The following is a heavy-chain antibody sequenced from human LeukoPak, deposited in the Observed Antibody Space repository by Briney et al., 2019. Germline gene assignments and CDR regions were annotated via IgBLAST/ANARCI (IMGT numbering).Heavy chain of an antibody. D-gene: IGHD2-15*01. CDR2: INSDGSST. Sequence: GGSLRLSCAASGFTFSSYWMHWVRQAPGKGLIWVSRINSDGSSTSYADSVKGRFTISRDNAKNTLYLQMNSLRAEDTAVYYCARSAWVDYFDYWGQGTLVTVSS. CDR1: GFTFSSYW. J-gene: IGHJ4*02. V-gene: IGHV3-74*01. CDR3: ARSAWVDYFDY.